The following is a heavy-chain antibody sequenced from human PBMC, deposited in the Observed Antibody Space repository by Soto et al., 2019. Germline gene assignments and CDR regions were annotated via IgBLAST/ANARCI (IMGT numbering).Heavy chain of an antibody. CDR1: GGSISPYY. J-gene: IGHJ4*02. CDR2: IYYSGGT. CDR3: TRHPDTTMGWLHFEN. V-gene: IGHV4-59*08. Sequence: QVQLQESGPGLVKPSETLSLTCTVSGGSISPYYWSWIRQPPGKGLEWIGDIYYSGGTNSNPYPKSRFNRSVNRSKNHFSLKLSSVTAADTAIYFCTRHPDTTMGWLHFENWGQGTLVTVSS. D-gene: IGHD5-18*01.